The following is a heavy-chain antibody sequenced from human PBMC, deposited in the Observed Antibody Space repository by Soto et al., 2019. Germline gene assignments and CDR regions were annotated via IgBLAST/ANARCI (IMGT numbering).Heavy chain of an antibody. J-gene: IGHJ3*02. V-gene: IGHV3-48*01. D-gene: IGHD6-19*01. Sequence: GGSLRLSCAASGFTFSSYAMNWVRQAPGKGLEWVSYISSSSSTIYYADCVKGRFTISRDNAKNSLYPQMNSLRAEDTAVYYCARSEQWLVSAFDIWGQGTMVTVSS. CDR3: ARSEQWLVSAFDI. CDR2: ISSSSSTI. CDR1: GFTFSSYA.